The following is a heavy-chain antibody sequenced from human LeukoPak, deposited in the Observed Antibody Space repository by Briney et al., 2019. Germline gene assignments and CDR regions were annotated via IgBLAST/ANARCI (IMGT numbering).Heavy chain of an antibody. J-gene: IGHJ4*02. Sequence: SETLSLTCTVSGGSVSSGSYYWSWIRQPPGKGLEWIGYIYYSGSTSYNPSLKSRVTISVDTSKNQFSLKLSSVTAADTAVYYCARDRVGDYVSDYWGQGTLVTVSA. CDR2: IYYSGST. CDR1: GGSVSSGSYY. CDR3: ARDRVGDYVSDY. D-gene: IGHD4-17*01. V-gene: IGHV4-61*01.